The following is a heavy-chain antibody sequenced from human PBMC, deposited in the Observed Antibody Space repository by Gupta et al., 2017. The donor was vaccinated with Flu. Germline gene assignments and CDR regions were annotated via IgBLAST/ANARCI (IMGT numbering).Heavy chain of an antibody. D-gene: IGHD6-19*01. CDR2: ISYDGDNA. J-gene: IGHJ3*02. CDR3: VKVRGEGQWIGPYDI. CDR1: G. Sequence: GFHWVRQAPGKGLEWVAAISYDGDNARYGDLGEGRFNISRDTSTKTIYLQMKSLRTEDTAHYYCVKVRGEGQWIGPYDIWGQGAMVTVS. V-gene: IGHV3-30*18.